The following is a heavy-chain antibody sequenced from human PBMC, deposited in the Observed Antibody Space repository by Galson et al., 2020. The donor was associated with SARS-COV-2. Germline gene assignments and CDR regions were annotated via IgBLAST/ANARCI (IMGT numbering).Heavy chain of an antibody. V-gene: IGHV4-59*08. CDR3: ARHIPGGGYYCGLDV. CDR1: SGSISTYY. D-gene: IGHD2-15*01. CDR2: MYSSGTT. Sequence: SQTLSLTCTVSSGSISTYYWCWIRQTPGKGLGWIGYMYSSGTTKENPSLKSRVTISVDTSKNQFSLKLRSVTAANTAVYYCARHIPGGGYYCGLDVWGQGTTVTVSS. J-gene: IGHJ6*02.